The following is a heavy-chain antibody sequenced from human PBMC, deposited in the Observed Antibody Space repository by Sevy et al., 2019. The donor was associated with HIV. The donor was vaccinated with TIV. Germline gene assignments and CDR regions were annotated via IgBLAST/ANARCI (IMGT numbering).Heavy chain of an antibody. D-gene: IGHD6-19*01. CDR3: EREAVAGRSGPWKADYYYAGMDV. V-gene: IGHV3-7*01. Sequence: GGSLRLSCVASGFTFSDYWMTWVRQAPGKGLEWVANIKQDGNEKNYMDSAKGRFTISRDNAKNSVYLQVNSLRAEDTAVYYCEREAVAGRSGPWKADYYYAGMDVWGQGTTVTVSS. J-gene: IGHJ6*02. CDR2: IKQDGNEK. CDR1: GFTFSDYW.